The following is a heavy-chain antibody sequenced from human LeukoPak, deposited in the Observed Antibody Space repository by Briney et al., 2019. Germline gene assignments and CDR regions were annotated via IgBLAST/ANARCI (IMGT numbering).Heavy chain of an antibody. CDR1: GYTFTSYY. D-gene: IGHD6-19*01. Sequence: ASVKVSCKASGYTFTSYYMHWVRQAPGQGLEWMGWIIPNSGGIKYAQKFQGRVTVTSDTSINTASMEVNRLRLNDTAIYYCARGDHYSSGWRTDAFDIWGQGTMLTVSS. J-gene: IGHJ3*02. V-gene: IGHV1-2*02. CDR3: ARGDHYSSGWRTDAFDI. CDR2: IIPNSGGI.